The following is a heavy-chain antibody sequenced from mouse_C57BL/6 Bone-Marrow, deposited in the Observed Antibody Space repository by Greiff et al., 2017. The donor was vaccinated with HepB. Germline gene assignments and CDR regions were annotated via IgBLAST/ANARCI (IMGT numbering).Heavy chain of an antibody. CDR1: GFTFSDYG. V-gene: IGHV5-15*01. CDR3: ARLPITTVLDWYFDV. D-gene: IGHD1-1*01. Sequence: EVMLVESGGGLVQPGGSLKLSCAASGFTFSDYGMAWVRQAPRKGPEWVAFISNLAYSIYYADTVTGRFTISRENAKNTLYLEMSSLRSEDTAMYYCARLPITTVLDWYFDVWGTGTTVTVSS. J-gene: IGHJ1*03. CDR2: ISNLAYSI.